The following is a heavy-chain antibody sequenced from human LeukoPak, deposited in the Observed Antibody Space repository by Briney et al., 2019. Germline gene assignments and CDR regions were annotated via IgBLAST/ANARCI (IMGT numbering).Heavy chain of an antibody. CDR3: AAITIRVVIDY. D-gene: IGHD3-22*01. CDR1: GGSISSTSYY. V-gene: IGHV4-39*01. J-gene: IGHJ4*02. CDR2: IYYSGTT. Sequence: SETLSLTCTVSGGSISSTSYYWGWIRQPPGKGLEWIGSIYYSGTTFYNPSLKSRVIMSVDTSKSQFSLQLNSVTAADTAVYYCAAITIRVVIDYWGQGTLVTVSS.